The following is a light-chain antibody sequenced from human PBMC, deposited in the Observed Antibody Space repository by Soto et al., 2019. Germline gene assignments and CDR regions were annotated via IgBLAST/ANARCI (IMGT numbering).Light chain of an antibody. CDR1: ALPKQF. CDR2: KDT. V-gene: IGLV3-25*02. CDR3: LSPDISGNSWV. J-gene: IGLJ3*02. Sequence: SYELTQPPSMSVSPEQTARITCSGDALPKQFAYWYQQKTAQAPLLVIYKDTERPSGTPERFTGSNSGTTVTLTISGVQAEDEADYYCLSPDISGNSWVFGGGTQLTVL.